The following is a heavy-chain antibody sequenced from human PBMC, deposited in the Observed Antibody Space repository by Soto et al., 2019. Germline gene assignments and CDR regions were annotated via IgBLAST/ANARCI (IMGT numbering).Heavy chain of an antibody. Sequence: PAGSLRLSCAGSGFTFSAYWMHWVRQAPGKGPVWVSRLNPNGTFTTNADSVKGRFTISRDNAKNTVYLQMNSLRADDTAVYYCARGGNCTTYWGLFYNCCQGTLVTVSS. CDR1: GFTFSAYW. D-gene: IGHD2-8*01. J-gene: IGHJ4*02. CDR3: ARGGNCTTYWGLFYN. CDR2: LNPNGTFT. V-gene: IGHV3-74*01.